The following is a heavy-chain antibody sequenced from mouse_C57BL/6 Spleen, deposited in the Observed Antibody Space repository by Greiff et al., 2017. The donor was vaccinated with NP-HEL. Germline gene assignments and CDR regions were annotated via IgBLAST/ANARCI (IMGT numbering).Heavy chain of an antibody. J-gene: IGHJ3*01. D-gene: IGHD1-1*01. CDR3: ALYEGFAY. CDR2: IDPEDGDT. Sequence: VQLQQSGAELVRPGASVKLSCTASGFNIKDYYMHWVKQRPEQGLEWIARIDPEDGDTEYAPKFQGKATMTADTSSNTAYLQLSSLTSEDTAVYYCALYEGFAYWGQGTLVTVSA. V-gene: IGHV14-1*01. CDR1: GFNIKDYY.